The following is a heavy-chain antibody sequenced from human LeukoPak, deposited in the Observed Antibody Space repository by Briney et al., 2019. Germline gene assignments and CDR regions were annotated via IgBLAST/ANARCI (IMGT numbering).Heavy chain of an antibody. D-gene: IGHD1-26*01. CDR3: ARESGSYPDAFDI. V-gene: IGHV1-69*13. CDR1: GGTFSSYA. J-gene: IGHJ3*02. Sequence: SVKVSCKAPGGTFSSYAISWVRQAPGQGLEWMGGIIPIFGTANYAQKFQGRVTITADESTSTAYMELSSLRSEDTAVYYCARESGSYPDAFDIWGQGTMVTVSS. CDR2: IIPIFGTA.